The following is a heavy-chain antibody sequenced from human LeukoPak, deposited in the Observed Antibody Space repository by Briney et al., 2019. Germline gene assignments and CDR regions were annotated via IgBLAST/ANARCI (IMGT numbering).Heavy chain of an antibody. CDR2: IIPIFGTA. J-gene: IGHJ4*02. CDR3: ARRDNSYDYVWGSYRPLNY. D-gene: IGHD3-16*02. V-gene: IGHV1-69*13. CDR1: GGTFSNYA. Sequence: SVKVSCKASGGTFSNYAISWVRQAPGQGLEWMGEIIPIFGTANYAQKFQGRVTITADESTSTAYMELSSLRSEDTALYYCARRDNSYDYVWGSYRPLNYWGQGTLVTVSS.